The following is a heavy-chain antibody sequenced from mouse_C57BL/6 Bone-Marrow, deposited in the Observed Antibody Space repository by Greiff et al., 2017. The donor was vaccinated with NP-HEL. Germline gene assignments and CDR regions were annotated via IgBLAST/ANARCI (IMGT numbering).Heavy chain of an antibody. J-gene: IGHJ4*01. V-gene: IGHV1-19*01. CDR2: INPYNGDT. CDR3: TTYYSNYGGAMDY. D-gene: IGHD2-5*01. Sequence: EVQLQQSGPVLVKPGASVKMSCKVSGYTFTDYYMNWVKQSHGKSLEWIGVINPYNGDTSYNQKFKGKAKLTAVTSASTAYMELSSLTNEDSAVYYCTTYYSNYGGAMDYWGQGTSVTVSS. CDR1: GYTFTDYY.